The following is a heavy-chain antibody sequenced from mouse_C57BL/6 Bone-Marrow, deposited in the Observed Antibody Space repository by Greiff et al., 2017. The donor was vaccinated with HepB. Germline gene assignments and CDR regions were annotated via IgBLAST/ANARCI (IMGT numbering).Heavy chain of an antibody. D-gene: IGHD4-1*01. V-gene: IGHV1-59*01. Sequence: QVQLKQPGAELVRPGTSVKLSCKASGYTFTSYWMHWVKQRPGQGLEWIGVIDPSDSYTNYNQKFKGKATLTVDTSSSTAYMQLSSLTSEDSAVYYCASLGPNFDYWGQGTTLTVSS. CDR2: IDPSDSYT. CDR3: ASLGPNFDY. CDR1: GYTFTSYW. J-gene: IGHJ2*01.